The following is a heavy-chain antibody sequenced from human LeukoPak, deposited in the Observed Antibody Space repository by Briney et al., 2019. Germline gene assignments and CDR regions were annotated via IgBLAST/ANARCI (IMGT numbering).Heavy chain of an antibody. CDR2: ISGSGGST. D-gene: IGHD3-22*01. V-gene: IGHV3-23*01. Sequence: GGSLRLSCAASGFTFSSYAMSWVRQAPGEGLEWVSAISGSGGSTYYADSVKGRFTISRDNSKNMLYLQMNSLRAEDTAVYYCAKDSHYYDSSGPMDYWGQGTLVTVSS. CDR3: AKDSHYYDSSGPMDY. CDR1: GFTFSSYA. J-gene: IGHJ4*02.